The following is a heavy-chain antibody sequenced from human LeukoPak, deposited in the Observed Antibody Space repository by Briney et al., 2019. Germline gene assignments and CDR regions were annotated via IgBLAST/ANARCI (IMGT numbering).Heavy chain of an antibody. Sequence: SQTLSLTCAISGDSLSNNNVAWNWPRQSPSRGREWLGRTYYRRKYNTDYSVSVESRIAINPDTSKNQFSLQLNSVTPEDTGVYYCARGSHSSFDYWGQGTLVTVSS. J-gene: IGHJ4*02. CDR3: ARGSHSSFDY. CDR1: GDSLSNNNVA. CDR2: TYYRRKYNT. V-gene: IGHV6-1*01. D-gene: IGHD6-13*01.